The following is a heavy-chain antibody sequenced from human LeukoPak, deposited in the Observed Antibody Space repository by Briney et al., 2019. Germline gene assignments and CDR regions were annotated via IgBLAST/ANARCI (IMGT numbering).Heavy chain of an antibody. D-gene: IGHD6-13*01. V-gene: IGHV3-30-3*01. Sequence: GRSLRLSCAASGFTFSSYAMHWVRQAPGKGLEWVAVISYDGGNKYYADSVKGRFTISRDNSKNTLYLQMNSLRAEDTAVYYCARTPNQQLVHAFFDYWGQGTLVTVSS. CDR2: ISYDGGNK. CDR1: GFTFSSYA. J-gene: IGHJ4*02. CDR3: ARTPNQQLVHAFFDY.